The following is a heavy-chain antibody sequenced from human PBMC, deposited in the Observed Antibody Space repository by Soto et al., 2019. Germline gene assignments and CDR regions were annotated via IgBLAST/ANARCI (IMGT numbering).Heavy chain of an antibody. Sequence: VSGPTLVNPTQTLTLTCAFSGFSLSSTGMCVSWIRQPPGRALEWLALIDWADDKYYSTSLKTRLTISKDASINQVVLTMADMDPADTAIYYCARVVAAGAYYYYGMDVWGPGTTVTVSS. CDR1: GFSLSSTGMC. CDR2: IDWADDK. D-gene: IGHD2-2*01. J-gene: IGHJ6*02. V-gene: IGHV2-70*01. CDR3: ARVVAAGAYYYYGMDV.